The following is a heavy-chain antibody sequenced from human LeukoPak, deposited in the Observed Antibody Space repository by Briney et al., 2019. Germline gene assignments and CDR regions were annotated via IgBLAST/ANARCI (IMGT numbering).Heavy chain of an antibody. J-gene: IGHJ5*02. CDR1: GGSFSGYY. CDR2: INHSGST. V-gene: IGHV4-34*01. Sequence: SETLSLTCAAYGGSFSGYYWSWIRQPPGKGLEWIGEINHSGSTNYNPSLKSRVTISVDTSKNQFSLKLSSVTAADTAVYYCARGLRFDPWGQGTLVTVSS. CDR3: ARGLRFDP.